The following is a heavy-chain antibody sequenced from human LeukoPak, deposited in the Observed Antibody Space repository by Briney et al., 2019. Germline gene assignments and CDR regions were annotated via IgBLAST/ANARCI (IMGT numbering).Heavy chain of an antibody. J-gene: IGHJ4*02. Sequence: ASVKVSCTASGYTFSAYYMHWVRQAPGQGLEWMGWINPNSGGTNYAQKFQGRVTMTRDTSVSTAYMELSSLRSDDTAVYYCAITVVTPTFDYWGQGTLVTVSS. CDR3: AITVVTPTFDY. D-gene: IGHD4-23*01. CDR1: GYTFSAYY. V-gene: IGHV1-2*02. CDR2: INPNSGGT.